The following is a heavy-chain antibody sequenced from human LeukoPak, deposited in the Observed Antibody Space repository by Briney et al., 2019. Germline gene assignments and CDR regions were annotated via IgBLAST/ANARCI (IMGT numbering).Heavy chain of an antibody. J-gene: IGHJ4*02. CDR2: IYYSGST. D-gene: IGHD4-17*01. CDR3: AIASDYGDYGY. CDR1: GGSISSSSYY. V-gene: IGHV4-39*07. Sequence: SETLSLTCTVSGGSISSSSYYWGWIRQPPGKGLEWIGNIYYSGSTYYNPSLKSRVTISVDTSKNQFSLKLSSVTAADTAVYYCAIASDYGDYGYWGQGTLVAVSS.